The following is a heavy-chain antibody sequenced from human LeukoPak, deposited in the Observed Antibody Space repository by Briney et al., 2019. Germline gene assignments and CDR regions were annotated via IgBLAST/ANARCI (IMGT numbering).Heavy chain of an antibody. V-gene: IGHV1-18*01. J-gene: IGHJ4*02. Sequence: ASVKVSCKASGYSFNNYGITWVRQAPGQGLEWMGYNTNYARKFQGRVTMTTDTSTSTAYMELRSLRSDDTAVYYCARGGGRKYDYCGQGTLVTVSS. CDR2: NT. CDR1: GYSFNNYG. D-gene: IGHD3-10*01. CDR3: ARGGGRKYDY.